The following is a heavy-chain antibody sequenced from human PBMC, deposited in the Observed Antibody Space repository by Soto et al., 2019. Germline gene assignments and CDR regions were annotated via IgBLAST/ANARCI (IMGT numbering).Heavy chain of an antibody. D-gene: IGHD6-13*01. CDR3: ATRRDVSSWSNFDC. CDR2: ISAGGGST. CDR1: EFIFSNYV. Sequence: GPLLESGGGLVQPGGSLRLSCAASEFIFSNYVMNWVRQAPGKGMECVSTISAGGGSTDSADSYKGRFTSSRDNSKSTVSLQMNSLRADDTAVYYCATRRDVSSWSNFDCWCQGTLVTVSS. V-gene: IGHV3-23*01. J-gene: IGHJ4*02.